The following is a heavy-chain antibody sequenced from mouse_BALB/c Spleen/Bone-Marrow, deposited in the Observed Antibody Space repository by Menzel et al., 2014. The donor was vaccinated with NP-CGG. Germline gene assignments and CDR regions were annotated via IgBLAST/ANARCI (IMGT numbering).Heavy chain of an antibody. CDR2: IDPANGNT. CDR1: GFNIKDTY. CDR3: ASYYYGSSRFAY. Sequence: EVQLQQSGAELVEPGASVKLSCTASGFNIKDTYMHWVKRRPEQGLEWIGRIDPANGNTKYDPKFQGKATITADASSNTAYLQLSSLTSEDTAVYYCASYYYGSSRFAYWGQGTLVTVSA. J-gene: IGHJ3*01. D-gene: IGHD1-1*01. V-gene: IGHV14-3*02.